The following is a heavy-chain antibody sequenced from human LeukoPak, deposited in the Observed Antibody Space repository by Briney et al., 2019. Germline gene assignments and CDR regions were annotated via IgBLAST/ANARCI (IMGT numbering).Heavy chain of an antibody. Sequence: GGSLGLSCAASGLTFNNAWMSWIRQAPGKGLEWVGRIRSRSAGGTTDYGAPVKGRFTISRDDSKNTLYLQMNSLKTEDTAVYYCSTGGGTHDYWGQGTLVTVSS. J-gene: IGHJ4*02. CDR1: GLTFNNAW. D-gene: IGHD2-15*01. CDR3: STGGGTHDY. V-gene: IGHV3-15*01. CDR2: IRSRSAGGTT.